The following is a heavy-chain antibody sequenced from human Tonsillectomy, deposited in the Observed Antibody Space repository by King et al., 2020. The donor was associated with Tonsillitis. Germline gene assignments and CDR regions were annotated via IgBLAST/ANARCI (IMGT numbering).Heavy chain of an antibody. CDR2: ISYDGSNK. J-gene: IGHJ4*02. Sequence: VQLVESGGGVVQPGRSLRLSCAASGFTFSSYAMHWVRQAPGKGLEWAAVISYDGSNKYYADSVKGRFTISRDNSKNTLYLQMNSLRPEDTAVYYCARDREPIMVRGVIGFDYWGQGTLVTVSS. CDR3: ARDREPIMVRGVIGFDY. D-gene: IGHD3-10*01. CDR1: GFTFSSYA. V-gene: IGHV3-30-3*01.